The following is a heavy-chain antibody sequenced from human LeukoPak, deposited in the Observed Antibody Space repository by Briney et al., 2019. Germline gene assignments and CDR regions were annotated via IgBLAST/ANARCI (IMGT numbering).Heavy chain of an antibody. CDR1: GGSISSYY. D-gene: IGHD2-15*01. CDR3: ARGVVEVAATPDAFDI. V-gene: IGHV4-59*01. Sequence: SETLSLTCTVSGGSISSYYWSWIRQPPGKGLEWIGYIYYSGSTNYNPSLKSRVTISVDTSKNQFSLKLSSVTAADTAVYYCARGVVEVAATPDAFDIWGQGTMVTVSS. CDR2: IYYSGST. J-gene: IGHJ3*02.